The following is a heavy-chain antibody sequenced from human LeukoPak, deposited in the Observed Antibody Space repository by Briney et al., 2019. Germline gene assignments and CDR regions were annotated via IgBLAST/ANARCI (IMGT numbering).Heavy chain of an antibody. CDR2: ISAYNGNT. J-gene: IGHJ4*02. CDR3: ARDFRIAAASTPDY. CDR1: GYTFTSYG. D-gene: IGHD6-13*01. V-gene: IGHV1-18*01. Sequence: ASVKVSCKASGYTFTSYGISWVRQAPGHGLEWMGWISAYNGNTHYAQKLQGRVTMTTDTSTSTVYMELRSLRSDDTAVYYCARDFRIAAASTPDYWGQGTLVTVSS.